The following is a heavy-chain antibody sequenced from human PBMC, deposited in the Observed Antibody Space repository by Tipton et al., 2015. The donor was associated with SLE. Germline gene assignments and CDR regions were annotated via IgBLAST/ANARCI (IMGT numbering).Heavy chain of an antibody. J-gene: IGHJ3*02. D-gene: IGHD3-22*01. CDR2: ISAYNGNT. Sequence: QLVQSGAEVKKSGASVKVSCKASGYTFTYYGISWVRQAPGQGLEWMGWISAYNGNTNYAQKFQGRVTMTTDTSTSTACMELRSLTSDDTAVYYCARARDYYDSSGYYYVKDAFEIWGQGTMVTVSS. CDR1: GYTFTYYG. V-gene: IGHV1-18*01. CDR3: ARARDYYDSSGYYYVKDAFEI.